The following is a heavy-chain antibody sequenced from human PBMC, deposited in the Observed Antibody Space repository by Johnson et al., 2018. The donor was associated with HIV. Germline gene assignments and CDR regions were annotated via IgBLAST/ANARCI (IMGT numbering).Heavy chain of an antibody. V-gene: IGHV3-30*14. Sequence: VQLVESGGGVVQPGRSQRLSCAASGFTFSSYAMNWVRQAPGKGLAWVAVLSYDGSHTYYADSVKGRFTISRDNSKNTLYLQMGSLRAEDMAVYYCARGQGGAIPHDAFDIWGQGTMVTVSS. J-gene: IGHJ3*02. CDR3: ARGQGGAIPHDAFDI. CDR1: GFTFSSYA. D-gene: IGHD3-16*01. CDR2: LSYDGSHT.